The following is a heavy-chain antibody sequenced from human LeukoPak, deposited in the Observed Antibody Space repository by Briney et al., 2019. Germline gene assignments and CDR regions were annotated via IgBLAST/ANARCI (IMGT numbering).Heavy chain of an antibody. CDR3: ARGGSGSHALDY. J-gene: IGHJ4*02. CDR1: GYAFTSYD. CDR2: INPSGGRT. Sequence: GASVKLSCKASGYAFTSYDINLVRQAPGQGLEWMGIINPSGGRTSYAQKFQGRVTMTRETSTSTVYMELSSLRSEDTGVYYCARGGSGSHALDYWGQGTLVTVSS. V-gene: IGHV1-46*01. D-gene: IGHD1-26*01.